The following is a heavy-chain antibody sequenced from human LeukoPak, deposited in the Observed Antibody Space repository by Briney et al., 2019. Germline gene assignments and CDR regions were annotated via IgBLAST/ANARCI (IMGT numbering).Heavy chain of an antibody. Sequence: KPSETLSLTCTVSGDSISSTSYYWGWIRQPPGKGLEWIGNIYYSGSTAYIPSLKSRATISVDTSKNQFSLKLSSVTAADTAVYYCASAPSLRFSAVRDWFDPWGQGTLVTVSS. CDR2: IYYSGST. J-gene: IGHJ5*02. V-gene: IGHV4-39*07. D-gene: IGHD3-3*01. CDR3: ASAPSLRFSAVRDWFDP. CDR1: GDSISSTSYY.